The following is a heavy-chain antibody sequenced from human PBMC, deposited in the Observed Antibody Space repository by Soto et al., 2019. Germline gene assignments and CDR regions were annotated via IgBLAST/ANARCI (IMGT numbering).Heavy chain of an antibody. CDR3: ARHGANPLSAFHAFDF. Sequence: QVQLVQSGAEVKKPGSSVKVSCKASGGTFSGYGISWVRQAPGQGLEWMGRIFPIDVIANSAQKIQGRVTITADKSTTTAYMELRSVRSEDTAVYYCARHGANPLSAFHAFDFWGQGTMVTVSS. D-gene: IGHD4-17*01. J-gene: IGHJ3*01. CDR2: IFPIDVIA. V-gene: IGHV1-69*02. CDR1: GGTFSGYG.